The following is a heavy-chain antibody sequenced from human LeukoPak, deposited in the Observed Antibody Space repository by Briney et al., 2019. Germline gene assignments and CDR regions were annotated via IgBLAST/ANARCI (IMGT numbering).Heavy chain of an antibody. D-gene: IGHD3-10*01. CDR3: ARDPTVGRWFGESHNHYYYGMDV. CDR1: GFTFSSYE. Sequence: QPGGSLRLSCAASGFTFSSYEMNWVRQAPGKGLEWVSYISSSGSTIYYADSVKGRFTISRDNAKNSLYLQMNSLRAEDTAVYYCARDPTVGRWFGESHNHYYYGMDVWGQGTTVTVSS. J-gene: IGHJ6*02. V-gene: IGHV3-48*03. CDR2: ISSSGSTI.